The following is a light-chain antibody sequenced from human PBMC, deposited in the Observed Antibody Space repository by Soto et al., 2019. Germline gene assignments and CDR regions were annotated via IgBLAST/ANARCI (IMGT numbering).Light chain of an antibody. V-gene: IGKV1-5*01. CDR2: DAS. Sequence: EIQMTQSPSTLAASVGDRVTITCRASQNINDWLAWYQQKPVIAPKLLIFDASILESGVPSRFSGSGSGTEFTLTISSLQSDDFATYYCQHYNSYSWAFGLGTKVDIK. CDR3: QHYNSYSWA. CDR1: QNINDW. J-gene: IGKJ1*01.